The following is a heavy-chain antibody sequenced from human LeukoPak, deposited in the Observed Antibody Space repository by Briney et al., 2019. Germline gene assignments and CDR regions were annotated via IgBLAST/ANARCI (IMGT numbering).Heavy chain of an antibody. V-gene: IGHV1-69*05. D-gene: IGHD3-22*01. J-gene: IGHJ4*02. CDR1: GDTFSTYA. CDR2: SIPIFGTA. CDR3: AVTYYYDSSPTW. Sequence: ASVKVSCKASGDTFSTYAISWVRQAPGQGLEWMGGSIPIFGTAKYAQKFQVGVTIITDESTSTAYMELSSLRSEDTAVYYCAVTYYYDSSPTWWGQGTLVTVSS.